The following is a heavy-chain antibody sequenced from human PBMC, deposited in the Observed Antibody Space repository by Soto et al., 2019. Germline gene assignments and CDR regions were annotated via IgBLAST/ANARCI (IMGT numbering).Heavy chain of an antibody. Sequence: SETLSLTCTVSGGSXSSYYWSWIRQPPGKGLEWIGYIYYSGSTNHNPSLKSRVTISVDTSKNQFSLKLSSVTAADTAVYYCARHEYSGSYYYGMDVWGQGTTVTVSS. CDR3: ARHEYSGSYYYGMDV. V-gene: IGHV4-59*08. D-gene: IGHD1-26*01. CDR2: IYYSGST. J-gene: IGHJ6*02. CDR1: GGSXSSYY.